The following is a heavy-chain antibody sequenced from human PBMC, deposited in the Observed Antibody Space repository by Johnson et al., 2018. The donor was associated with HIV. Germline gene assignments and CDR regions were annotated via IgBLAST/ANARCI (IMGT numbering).Heavy chain of an antibody. CDR3: ARGDWLTVITSPDAFDS. D-gene: IGHD4-23*01. CDR2: IWYDGTNK. Sequence: QVQLVESGGRVVQPGRSLRLSCAASGFTFNSYGMHWVRQAPGKGLEWVAVIWYDGTNKYYEDSVKGRFTISRDNSKNTLYLQMNSLRTEDTAVYYCARGDWLTVITSPDAFDSWGQGTMVTVSS. J-gene: IGHJ3*02. CDR1: GFTFNSYG. V-gene: IGHV3-33*03.